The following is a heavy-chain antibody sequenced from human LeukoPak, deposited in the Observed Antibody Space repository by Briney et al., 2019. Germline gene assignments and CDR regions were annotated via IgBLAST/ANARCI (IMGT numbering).Heavy chain of an antibody. J-gene: IGHJ6*02. CDR1: GFTVGNNY. CDR2: IYSAGST. D-gene: IGHD3-3*02. Sequence: PGGSLRLSCAASGFTVGNNYMSWVRQAPGKGLEWVSLIYSAGSTYYADSVRGRFTISRDSSKNTLFLQLNSLRAEDTAVYYCAAFSHKSVWGQGTTVTVS. CDR3: AAFSHKSV. V-gene: IGHV3-66*01.